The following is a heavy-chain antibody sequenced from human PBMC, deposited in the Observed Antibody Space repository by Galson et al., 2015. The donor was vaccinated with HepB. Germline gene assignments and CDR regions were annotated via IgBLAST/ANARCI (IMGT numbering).Heavy chain of an antibody. D-gene: IGHD6-13*01. J-gene: IGHJ4*02. Sequence: SLRLSCAASGFTFGDYAMSWVRQAPGKGLEWVGFIRSKAYGGTTEYAASVKGRFTISRDDSKGIAYLQMNSLKTEDTAVYYCTRDVAAAVVFDYWGQGTLVTVSS. V-gene: IGHV3-49*04. CDR1: GFTFGDYA. CDR2: IRSKAYGGTT. CDR3: TRDVAAAVVFDY.